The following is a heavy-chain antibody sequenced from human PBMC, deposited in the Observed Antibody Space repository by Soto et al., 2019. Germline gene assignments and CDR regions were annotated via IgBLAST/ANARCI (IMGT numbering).Heavy chain of an antibody. CDR1: EFTFSSYS. J-gene: IGHJ1*01. D-gene: IGHD2-15*01. CDR2: ISSSSSYI. V-gene: IGHV3-21*01. Sequence: GGSLRLSCAASEFTFSSYSMNWVRQAPGKGLEWVSSISSSSSYIYYADSVEGRFTISRDNAKNSLYLQMNSLRAEDTAVYYCARDPPYCSGGSCYNDAEYFQHWGQGTLVTVSS. CDR3: ARDPPYCSGGSCYNDAEYFQH.